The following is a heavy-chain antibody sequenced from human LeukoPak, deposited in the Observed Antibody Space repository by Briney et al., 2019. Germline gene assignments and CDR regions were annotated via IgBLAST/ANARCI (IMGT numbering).Heavy chain of an antibody. V-gene: IGHV1-69*05. CDR3: EVGVVPAAEDDAFDI. CDR1: GGTFSSYA. Sequence: ASVKLSCKASGGTFSSYAISWVRQAPGQGLEWMGGIIPIFGTANYAQKFQGRVTITTDESTSTAYMELSSLRSEDTAVYYCEVGVVPAAEDDAFDIWGQGTMVTVSS. J-gene: IGHJ3*02. CDR2: IIPIFGTA. D-gene: IGHD2-2*01.